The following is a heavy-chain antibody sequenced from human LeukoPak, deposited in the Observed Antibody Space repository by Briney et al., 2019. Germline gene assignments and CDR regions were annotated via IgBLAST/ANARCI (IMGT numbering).Heavy chain of an antibody. Sequence: SVKVSCKASGGTFSSYAISWVRQAPGQGLEWMGRIIPIFGTANYAQKFQGRVTITTDESTSTAYMELSSLRSEDTAVYYCARASEYYYDSSGYLVQAYAFDIWGQGTMVTASS. CDR3: ARASEYYYDSSGYLVQAYAFDI. D-gene: IGHD3-22*01. CDR1: GGTFSSYA. J-gene: IGHJ3*02. CDR2: IIPIFGTA. V-gene: IGHV1-69*05.